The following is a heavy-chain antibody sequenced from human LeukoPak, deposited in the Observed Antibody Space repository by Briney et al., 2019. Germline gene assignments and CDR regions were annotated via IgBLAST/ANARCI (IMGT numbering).Heavy chain of an antibody. Sequence: GGSLRLSCAASGFTFSTYAMHWVRQTPGRGLEYVSAISSNGGSTSYADSVRGRFTISRDNSKNTLYLQMGSLRAEDMAVYFCARSLTGVAPTYDYWGQGTLVTVSS. CDR2: ISSNGGST. D-gene: IGHD3-9*01. CDR1: GFTFSTYA. V-gene: IGHV3-64*02. J-gene: IGHJ4*02. CDR3: ARSLTGVAPTYDY.